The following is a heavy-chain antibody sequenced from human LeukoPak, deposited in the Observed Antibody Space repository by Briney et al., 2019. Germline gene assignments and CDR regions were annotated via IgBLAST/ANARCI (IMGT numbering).Heavy chain of an antibody. CDR2: IKQDGSET. V-gene: IGHV3-7*01. CDR1: GFAFSSSW. J-gene: IGHJ6*03. CDR3: ARRAPGYCITTSCPDTYYYYYYMDV. Sequence: GGSLRLSCAASGFAFSSSWMSWVRQAPGKGLEWVANIKQDGSETYYVDSLKGRFTVSRDNAKNSVYLQMNNLRAKDTAVYYCARRAPGYCITTSCPDTYYYYYYMDVWGKGTTVTVSS. D-gene: IGHD2-2*01.